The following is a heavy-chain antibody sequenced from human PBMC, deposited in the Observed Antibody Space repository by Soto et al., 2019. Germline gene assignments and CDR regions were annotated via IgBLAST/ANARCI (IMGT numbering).Heavy chain of an antibody. Sequence: QVQLVQSGAEVKKTGSSVKVSCKASGGTFSSYAISWVRQAPGQGLEWMGGIIPIFGTANYAQKFQGRVTITADESTSTAYMELSSLRSEDTAVYYCPRDSKRWLQSGLYYFAYWGQGTLVTVSS. V-gene: IGHV1-69*01. J-gene: IGHJ4*02. CDR1: GGTFSSYA. D-gene: IGHD5-12*01. CDR2: IIPIFGTA. CDR3: PRDSKRWLQSGLYYFAY.